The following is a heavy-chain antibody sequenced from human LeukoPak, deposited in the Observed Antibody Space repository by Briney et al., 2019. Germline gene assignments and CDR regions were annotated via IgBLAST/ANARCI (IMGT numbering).Heavy chain of an antibody. CDR2: IYYSGSS. V-gene: IGHV4-59*01. Sequence: SETLSLTCTVSGGSISSNYWSWIRQPPGKGLEWIGYIYYSGSSNYNPSLKSRVTISVDTSKNQFSLKVSSVTAADTAVYYCARNARYNWFDPWGQGTLVTVSS. CDR3: ARNARYNWFDP. J-gene: IGHJ5*02. CDR1: GGSISSNY.